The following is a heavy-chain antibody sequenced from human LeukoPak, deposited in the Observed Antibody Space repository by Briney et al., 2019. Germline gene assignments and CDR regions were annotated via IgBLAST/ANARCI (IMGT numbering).Heavy chain of an antibody. D-gene: IGHD7-27*01. CDR3: ARGPPNWGFDF. J-gene: IGHJ4*02. Sequence: ASVTVSCKASGYTFTSYDINWVRHATGQGLEWMGWMSPNSGDTGYAQKFQGRVTMTRDTSISTAYMELTSLRSEDTAIYYCARGPPNWGFDFWGQGALVTVSS. CDR2: MSPNSGDT. V-gene: IGHV1-8*01. CDR1: GYTFTSYD.